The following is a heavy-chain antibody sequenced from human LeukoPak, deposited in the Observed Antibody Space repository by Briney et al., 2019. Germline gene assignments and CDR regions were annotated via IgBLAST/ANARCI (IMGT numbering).Heavy chain of an antibody. D-gene: IGHD5-18*01. J-gene: IGHJ4*02. CDR3: ARARGYNHGPQDYYIDY. CDR2: IRSSSSTM. CDR1: GFTFSSYG. V-gene: IGHV3-48*02. Sequence: GGSLRLSCAASGFTFSSYGMSWVRQAPGKGLEWVSYIRSSSSTMYYADSVKGRFTISRDNAKSSLYLQMSSLRDEDTAVYYCARARGYNHGPQDYYIDYWGQGTLVTVSS.